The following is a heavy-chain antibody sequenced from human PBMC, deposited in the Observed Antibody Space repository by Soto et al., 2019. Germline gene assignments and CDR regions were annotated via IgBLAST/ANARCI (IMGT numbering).Heavy chain of an antibody. D-gene: IGHD3-10*01. J-gene: IGHJ5*02. Sequence: SETLSLTCTVSGGSISSGGYYWSWIRQHPGKGLEWIGYIYYSGSTYYNPSLKSRVIISVDTSKNQFSLKLSSVTAADTAVYYCARIFTYYYGSGSYYNNWFDPWGQGTLVTVSS. CDR3: ARIFTYYYGSGSYYNNWFDP. V-gene: IGHV4-31*03. CDR2: IYYSGST. CDR1: GGSISSGGYY.